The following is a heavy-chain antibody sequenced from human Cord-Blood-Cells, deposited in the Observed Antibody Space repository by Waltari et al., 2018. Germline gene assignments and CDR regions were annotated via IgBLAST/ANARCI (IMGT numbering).Heavy chain of an antibody. J-gene: IGHJ2*01. Sequence: QVQLVQSGAEVKKPGASVKVSCKASGYTFTGYYMHWVRQAPGQGLEWMGRSNPNSGGTNYAQKFQGRVTMTRDTSISTAYKELSRLRSDDTAVYYCARDPRSYSSSSWYFDLWGRGTLVTVSS. CDR2: SNPNSGGT. CDR1: GYTFTGYY. V-gene: IGHV1-2*06. D-gene: IGHD6-6*01. CDR3: ARDPRSYSSSSWYFDL.